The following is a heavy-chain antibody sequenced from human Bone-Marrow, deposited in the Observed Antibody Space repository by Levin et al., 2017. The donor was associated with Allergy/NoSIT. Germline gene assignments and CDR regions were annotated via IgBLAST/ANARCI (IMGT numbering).Heavy chain of an antibody. J-gene: IGHJ5*02. Sequence: SQTLSLTCAVSGDSISSSKYYWAWVRQPPGKGLEWIGSIYNNGATHYSAPLKSRVTISVDTSKNQFSLRLTSVTVADTAVFYCARHSGFCRDETCFSHWFEPWGQGLLVNVSS. V-gene: IGHV4-39*01. CDR3: ARHSGFCRDETCFSHWFEP. CDR1: GDSISSSKYY. D-gene: IGHD2-21*01. CDR2: IYNNGAT.